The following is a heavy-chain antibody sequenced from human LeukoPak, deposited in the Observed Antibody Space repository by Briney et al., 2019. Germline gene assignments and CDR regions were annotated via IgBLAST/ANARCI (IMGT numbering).Heavy chain of an antibody. Sequence: PSETLSLTCTVSGGSISSYYWSWIRQPPGKGLEWIGYIYYSGSTNYNPSLKSRVTISVDTSKNQFSLKLSSVTAADTAVYYCARSLGFGSSYYFDYWGQGTLVTVSS. J-gene: IGHJ4*02. CDR2: IYYSGST. CDR3: ARSLGFGSSYYFDY. V-gene: IGHV4-59*01. CDR1: GGSISSYY. D-gene: IGHD3-10*01.